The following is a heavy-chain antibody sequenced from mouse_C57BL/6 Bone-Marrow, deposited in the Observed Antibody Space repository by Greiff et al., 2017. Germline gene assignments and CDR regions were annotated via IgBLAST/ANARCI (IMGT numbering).Heavy chain of an antibody. CDR3: ARPLDRRRFAY. CDR2: ICNGGGST. J-gene: IGHJ3*01. CDR1: GFTFTDYY. V-gene: IGHV5-12*01. Sequence: EVQLVESGPGLVQPGGSLKLSCAASGFTFTDYYMYWVRQTPEKRLEWVAYICNGGGSTYYPDTVKGRFTISRDNAKNTVYLQMSSLKSEDTAMYYCARPLDRRRFAYWGQGTLVTVSA. D-gene: IGHD1-2*01.